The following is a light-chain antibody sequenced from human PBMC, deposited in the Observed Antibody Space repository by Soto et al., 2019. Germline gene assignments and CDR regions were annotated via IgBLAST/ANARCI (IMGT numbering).Light chain of an antibody. CDR3: CSYAGSSTFYV. V-gene: IGLV2-23*01. Sequence: QSVLTQPASGSGSPGQSITISCTGTSSDVGSYNLVSWYQQHPGKAPKLMIYEGSKRPSGVSNRFSGSKSGNTASLTISGLQAEDGADYYCCSYAGSSTFYVFGTGTKVTVL. CDR1: SSDVGSYNL. CDR2: EGS. J-gene: IGLJ1*01.